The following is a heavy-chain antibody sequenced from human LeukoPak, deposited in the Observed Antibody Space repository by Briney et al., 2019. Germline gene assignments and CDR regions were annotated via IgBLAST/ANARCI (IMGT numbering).Heavy chain of an antibody. D-gene: IGHD4-11*01. CDR3: AKDSYSKGDY. CDR2: INHDGSVK. J-gene: IGHJ4*02. Sequence: GGSLRLSCVASGFTFSSSWMAWVRQAPGKGLQWVANINHDGSVKNYVGSGKGPYTIPRDNTHNSFYVEMNGLETDDTAVYYCAKDSYSKGDYWGQGTLVTVSS. CDR1: GFTFSSSW. V-gene: IGHV3-7*01.